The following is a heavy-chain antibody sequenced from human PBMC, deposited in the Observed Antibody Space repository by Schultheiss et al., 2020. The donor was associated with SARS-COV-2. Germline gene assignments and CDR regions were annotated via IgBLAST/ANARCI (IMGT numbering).Heavy chain of an antibody. D-gene: IGHD6-19*01. Sequence: GGSLRLSCAASGFTFDDYAMHWVRQAPGKGLEWVANIKQDGSEKYYVDSVKGRFTISRDNSKNTLYLQMNSLRAEDTAVYYCAGGGRGWVKDAFDIWGQGTMVTVSS. CDR3: AGGGRGWVKDAFDI. CDR2: IKQDGSEK. CDR1: GFTFDDYA. J-gene: IGHJ3*02. V-gene: IGHV3-7*03.